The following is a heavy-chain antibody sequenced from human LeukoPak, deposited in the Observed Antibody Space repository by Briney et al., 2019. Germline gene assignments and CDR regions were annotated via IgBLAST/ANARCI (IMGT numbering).Heavy chain of an antibody. V-gene: IGHV4-59*01. D-gene: IGHD3-10*01. Sequence: PSETLSLTCTVSGGSISSYYWSWIRQPPGKGLEWIGYIYYSGSTNYNPSLKSRVTISVDTSKNQFSLKLSSVTAADTAMYYCARYGSGWGNWFDPWGQGTLVTVSS. CDR2: IYYSGST. CDR3: ARYGSGWGNWFDP. J-gene: IGHJ5*02. CDR1: GGSISSYY.